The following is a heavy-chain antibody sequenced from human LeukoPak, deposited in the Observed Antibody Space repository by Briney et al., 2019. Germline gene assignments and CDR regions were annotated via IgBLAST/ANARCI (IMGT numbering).Heavy chain of an antibody. Sequence: GGSLRLSCAASGFTFSSYAMHWVRQARSKGLEWVAVISYDGSNKYYADSVKGRFTISRDNSKNTLYLQMNSLRAEDTAVYYCASVGKYYYYYMDVWGKGTTVTVSS. J-gene: IGHJ6*03. CDR1: GFTFSSYA. CDR3: ASVGKYYYYYMDV. V-gene: IGHV3-30*04. D-gene: IGHD7-27*01. CDR2: ISYDGSNK.